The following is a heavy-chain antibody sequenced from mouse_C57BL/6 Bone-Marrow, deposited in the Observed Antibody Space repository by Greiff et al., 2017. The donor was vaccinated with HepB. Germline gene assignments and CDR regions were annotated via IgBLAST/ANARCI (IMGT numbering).Heavy chain of an antibody. Sequence: EVQVVESGGGLVKPGGSLKLSCAASGFTFSSYAMSWVRQTPEKRLEWVATISDGGSYTYYPDNVKGRYTISRDHAKNNLYLQMSNLKSEDTAMYYCAGDFITTVVATRYYAMDYWGQGTSVTVSS. CDR1: GFTFSSYA. V-gene: IGHV5-4*01. CDR3: AGDFITTVVATRYYAMDY. D-gene: IGHD1-1*01. J-gene: IGHJ4*01. CDR2: ISDGGSYT.